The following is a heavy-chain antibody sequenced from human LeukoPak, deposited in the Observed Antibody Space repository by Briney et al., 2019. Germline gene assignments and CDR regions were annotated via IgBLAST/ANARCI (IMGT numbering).Heavy chain of an antibody. CDR2: ISSSSSYI. CDR3: ARVTEYYYDSSGYYDY. V-gene: IGHV3-21*01. D-gene: IGHD3-22*01. Sequence: GGSLRLSCAASGFTFSSYSMNWVRQAPGKGLEWVSSISSSSSYIYYADSVKGRSTISRDNAKNSLYLQMNSLRAEDTAVYYCARVTEYYYDSSGYYDYWGQGTLVTVSS. CDR1: GFTFSSYS. J-gene: IGHJ4*02.